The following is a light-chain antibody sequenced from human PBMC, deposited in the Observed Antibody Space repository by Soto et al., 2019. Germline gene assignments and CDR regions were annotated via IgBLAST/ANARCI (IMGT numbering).Light chain of an antibody. V-gene: IGLV1-44*01. CDR3: DEWDDSLNGVL. CDR2: SNN. CDR1: SSNIETNT. Sequence: QSVLTQPPSASGTPGQRVTISCSGSSSNIETNTVNWYQQLPGTAPRLLIYSNNQRPSGVPDRFSGSQSGTSASLAISGLQSEDEADYYCDEWDDSLNGVLFGGGTKLTVL. J-gene: IGLJ2*01.